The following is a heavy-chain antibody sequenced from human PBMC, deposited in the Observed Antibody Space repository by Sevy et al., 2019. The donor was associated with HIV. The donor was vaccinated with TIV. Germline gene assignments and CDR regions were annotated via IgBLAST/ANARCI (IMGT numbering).Heavy chain of an antibody. Sequence: ASVKVSCKASGYTFTSYGISWVRQAPGQGLEWMGWISAYNGNTKYAQKLQGRGTMTTDTSTSTAYMELRSLRSDDTAVYYCARDEAGYSYYDFWSGYYTWFDPWGQGTLVTVSS. CDR3: ARDEAGYSYYDFWSGYYTWFDP. J-gene: IGHJ5*02. D-gene: IGHD3-3*01. CDR1: GYTFTSYG. CDR2: ISAYNGNT. V-gene: IGHV1-18*01.